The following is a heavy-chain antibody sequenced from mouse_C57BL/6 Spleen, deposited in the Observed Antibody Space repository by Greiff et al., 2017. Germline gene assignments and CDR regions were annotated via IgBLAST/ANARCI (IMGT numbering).Heavy chain of an antibody. CDR2: IYPGSGST. CDR3: ASLYDYDEEAWFAY. Sequence: QVQLQQPGAELVKPGASVKMSCKASGYTFTSYWITWVKQRPGQGLEWIGDIYPGSGSTNYNEKFKSKATLTVDTSSSTAYMQLSSLTSEDAAVYYCASLYDYDEEAWFAYWGQGTLVTVSA. V-gene: IGHV1-55*01. CDR1: GYTFTSYW. J-gene: IGHJ3*01. D-gene: IGHD2-4*01.